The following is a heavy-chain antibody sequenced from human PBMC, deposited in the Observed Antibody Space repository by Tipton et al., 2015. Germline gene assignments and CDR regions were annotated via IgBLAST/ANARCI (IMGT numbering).Heavy chain of an antibody. V-gene: IGHV4-59*01. CDR3: ARDSFGYYSFDS. CDR2: IRNSRYT. J-gene: IGHJ4*02. CDR1: GGPMSGYY. D-gene: IGHD5-18*01. Sequence: TLSLTCTVSGGPMSGYYWNWIRQSPGKGLEWIGYIRNSRYTFYNPSLESRVTISVHTSKNQFSLKLISVAAADTAVYHCARDSFGYYSFDSWGPGTLVTVSS.